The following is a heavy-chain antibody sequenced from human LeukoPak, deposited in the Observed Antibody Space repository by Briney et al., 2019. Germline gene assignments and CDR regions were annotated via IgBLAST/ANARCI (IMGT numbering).Heavy chain of an antibody. V-gene: IGHV3-23*01. CDR1: GFTFSSYA. CDR3: AKDREWGYSYGSNWFDP. Sequence: GGSPRLSCAASGFTFSSYAMSWVRQAPGKGLEWVSAISGSGGSTYYADSVKGRFTISRDNSKNTLYLQMNSLRAEDTAVYYCAKDREWGYSYGSNWFDPWGQGTLVTVSS. D-gene: IGHD5-18*01. J-gene: IGHJ5*02. CDR2: ISGSGGST.